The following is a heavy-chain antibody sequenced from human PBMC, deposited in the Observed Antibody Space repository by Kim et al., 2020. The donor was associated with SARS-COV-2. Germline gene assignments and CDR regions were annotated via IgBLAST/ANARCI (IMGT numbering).Heavy chain of an antibody. D-gene: IGHD4-17*01. J-gene: IGHJ4*01. CDR1: GFTFSSYY. CDR2: ISSSSSYT. Sequence: GGSLRLSCAASGFTFSSYYVSWVRQAPGKGLEWVSSISSSSSYTYYADSVKGRFTISRDNAKNSLYLQMNSLRAEDTAVYYCARDGLDYLPEAYYVYYW. V-gene: IGHV3-11*06. CDR3: ARDGLDYLPEAYYVYY.